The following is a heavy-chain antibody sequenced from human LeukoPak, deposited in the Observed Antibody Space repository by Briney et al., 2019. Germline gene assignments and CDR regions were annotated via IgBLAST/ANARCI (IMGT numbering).Heavy chain of an antibody. CDR3: AKDIAVAGYYFDY. D-gene: IGHD6-19*01. Sequence: GGSLRLSCAASGFTFSSYAMSWVRQAPGKGLEWVSAISGSGGSTYYADSVKGRFTISRDNSENTLYLQMNSLRAEDTAVYYCAKDIAVAGYYFDYWGQGTLVTVSS. CDR2: ISGSGGST. V-gene: IGHV3-23*01. J-gene: IGHJ4*02. CDR1: GFTFSSYA.